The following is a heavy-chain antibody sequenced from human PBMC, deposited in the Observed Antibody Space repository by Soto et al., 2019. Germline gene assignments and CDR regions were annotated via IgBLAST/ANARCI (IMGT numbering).Heavy chain of an antibody. Sequence: ASVKVSCKASGGTFSSYTISWVRQAPGQGLEWMGRIIPILGIANYAQKFQGRVTITADKSTSTAYMELSSLRSEDTAVYYCARDGIAVAPNDYWGQGTLVTVSS. D-gene: IGHD6-19*01. CDR2: IIPILGIA. V-gene: IGHV1-69*04. CDR1: GGTFSSYT. CDR3: ARDGIAVAPNDY. J-gene: IGHJ4*02.